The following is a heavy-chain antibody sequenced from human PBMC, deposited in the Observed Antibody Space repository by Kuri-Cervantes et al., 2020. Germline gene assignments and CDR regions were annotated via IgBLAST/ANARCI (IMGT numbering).Heavy chain of an antibody. J-gene: IGHJ4*02. V-gene: IGHV3-30*02. CDR3: AKDGDSSGYYDY. Sequence: GESLKISCAASGFTFSNYGMHWVRQAPGKGLEWVAFIRYDGSNQYYADSVKGRISISRDNSKNTLYLQMNSLGAEDTAVYYCAKDGDSSGYYDYWGQGTLVTVSS. CDR1: GFTFSNYG. D-gene: IGHD3-22*01. CDR2: IRYDGSNQ.